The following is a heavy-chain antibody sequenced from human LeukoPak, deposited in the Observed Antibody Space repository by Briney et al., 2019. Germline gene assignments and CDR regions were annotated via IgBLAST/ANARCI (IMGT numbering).Heavy chain of an antibody. J-gene: IGHJ4*02. Sequence: GGSLRLSCAASGFTFSSYSMNWVRQAPGKGLAWVSSSSTTSYINYADSVRGRFTISRDNAKNSLYLQMNSLRAEDTAVYYCARKDGVVIISPYSDYWGQGTLVTVSS. D-gene: IGHD3-3*01. CDR2: SSTTSYI. CDR1: GFTFSSYS. CDR3: ARKDGVVIISPYSDY. V-gene: IGHV3-21*01.